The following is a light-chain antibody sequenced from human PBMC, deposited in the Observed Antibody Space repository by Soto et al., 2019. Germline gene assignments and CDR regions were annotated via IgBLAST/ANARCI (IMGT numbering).Light chain of an antibody. V-gene: IGLV8-61*01. CDR2: NTD. J-gene: IGLJ3*02. CDR1: SGSVSTTYH. CDR3: ALYMGSGIWV. Sequence: QTVVTQDPSFSVAPGRTVTFTCGFSSGSVSTTYHPSWYHQTPGQAPRTLIYNTDIRSSGVPDRFSGSILGNTAALTITGAQADDESHYYCALYMGSGIWVFGGGTKLTVL.